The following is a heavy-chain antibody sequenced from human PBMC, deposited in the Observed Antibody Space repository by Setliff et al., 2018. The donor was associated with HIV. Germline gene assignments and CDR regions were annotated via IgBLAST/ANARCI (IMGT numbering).Heavy chain of an antibody. V-gene: IGHV4-4*07. CDR2: LYVSGDT. D-gene: IGHD2-15*01. CDR1: DDPISSYY. CDR3: ALTGHRLLRGYMDV. Sequence: SETLSLTCYVTDDPISSYYWSWVRQPAGKGLEWIGRLYVSGDTNYNPSLKSRVTMSLDTSKKHFSLKLKSVTAADTAVYYCALTGHRLLRGYMDVWGKGTTVTAP. J-gene: IGHJ6*03.